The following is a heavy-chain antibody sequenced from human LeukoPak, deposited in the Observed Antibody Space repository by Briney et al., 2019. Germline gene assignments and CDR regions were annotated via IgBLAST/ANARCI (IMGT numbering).Heavy chain of an antibody. CDR2: ISYDGSNK. J-gene: IGHJ4*02. Sequence: GGSLRLSCVASGFTFSSYGMHWVRQAPGKGLEWVAVISYDGSNKYYADSVKGRFTISRDNSKNTLYLQMNSLRAEDTAVYYCANRVGYYFDYWGQGTLVTVSS. CDR3: ANRVGYYFDY. V-gene: IGHV3-30*18. D-gene: IGHD6-25*01. CDR1: GFTFSSYG.